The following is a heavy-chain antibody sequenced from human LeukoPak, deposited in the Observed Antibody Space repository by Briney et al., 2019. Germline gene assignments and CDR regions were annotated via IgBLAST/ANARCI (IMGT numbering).Heavy chain of an antibody. D-gene: IGHD2-2*01. CDR2: IYHSGST. Sequence: SETLSLTCAVSGYSISSGYYWGWIRQPPGKGLGWIGSIYHSGSTYYNPSLKSRVTISVDTSKNQFSLKLSSVTAADTAVYYCATGIVVVPAAREVWFDPWGQGTLVTVSS. V-gene: IGHV4-38-2*01. CDR3: ATGIVVVPAAREVWFDP. CDR1: GYSISSGYY. J-gene: IGHJ5*02.